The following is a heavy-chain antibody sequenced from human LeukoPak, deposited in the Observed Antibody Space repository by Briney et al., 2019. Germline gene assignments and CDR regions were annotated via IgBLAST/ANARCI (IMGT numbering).Heavy chain of an antibody. CDR3: ARSRASSWAPFYYYHMDV. CDR1: GGSFSGYY. Sequence: SETLSLTCAVYGGSFSGYYWSWIRQPPGKGLEWIGYIYYSGSTNYNPSLKSRVTISVDTSKNQFSLKLSSVTAADTAVYYCARSRASSWAPFYYYHMDVWGKGTTVTISS. D-gene: IGHD6-13*01. J-gene: IGHJ6*03. V-gene: IGHV4-59*01. CDR2: IYYSGST.